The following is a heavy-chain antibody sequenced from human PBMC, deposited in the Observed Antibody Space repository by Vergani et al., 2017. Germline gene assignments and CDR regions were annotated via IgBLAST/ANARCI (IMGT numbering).Heavy chain of an antibody. CDR3: ARQVAVAGKWWGPYYYYGMDV. J-gene: IGHJ6*02. V-gene: IGHV5-51*01. CDR2: VYARDSIT. D-gene: IGHD6-19*01. Sequence: EVQLVPSGAEVKKPGESLKISCEGSGYTFTDYWVGWVRQQPGKGLELMGVVYARDSITRYSLSFEGQVTISADKSINPAYLEWDSLRASDSAMYYCARQVAVAGKWWGPYYYYGMDVWGQGTTVTVSS. CDR1: GYTFTDYW.